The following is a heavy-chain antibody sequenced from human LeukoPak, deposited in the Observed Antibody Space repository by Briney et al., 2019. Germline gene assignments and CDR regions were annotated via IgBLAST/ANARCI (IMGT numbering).Heavy chain of an antibody. CDR1: GDSISSYY. J-gene: IGHJ5*02. D-gene: IGHD1-26*01. V-gene: IGHV4-59*01. CDR3: ARDGSWFDP. CDR2: IYYSGST. Sequence: SETLSLTCTVSGDSISSYYWSWIRQPPGKGLEWIGYIYYSGSTNYNPSLKSRVTISIDTSKNQFSLKLSSVTAADTAVYYCARDGSWFDPWGQGTLVTVSS.